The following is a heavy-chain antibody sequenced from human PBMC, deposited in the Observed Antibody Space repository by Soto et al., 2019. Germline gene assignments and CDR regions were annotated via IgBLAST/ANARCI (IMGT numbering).Heavy chain of an antibody. Sequence: SETLSLTCTVSGGSISSGGYYWSWIRQHPGKGLEWIGYIYYSGSTYYNPSLKSRVTISVDTSKNQFSLKLSSVTAADTAVYYCARVQETKPAGSGGSCYSDWGQGTLVTVSS. J-gene: IGHJ4*02. CDR2: IYYSGST. V-gene: IGHV4-31*03. CDR1: GGSISSGGYY. D-gene: IGHD2-15*01. CDR3: ARVQETKPAGSGGSCYSD.